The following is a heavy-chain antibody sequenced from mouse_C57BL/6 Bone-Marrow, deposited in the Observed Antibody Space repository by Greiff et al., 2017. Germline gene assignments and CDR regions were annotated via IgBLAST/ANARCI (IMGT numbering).Heavy chain of an antibody. J-gene: IGHJ2*01. Sequence: DVKLVESGGDLVKPGGSLKLSCAASGFTFSSYGMSWVRQTPDKWLEWVAIISSGGSYTYYQDSVKGRFTISRDNAKNTLYLQMSSRKSEDTALYYCASNYYGSSYDYWGQGTTLPVSS. CDR2: ISSGGSYT. D-gene: IGHD1-1*01. CDR1: GFTFSSYG. V-gene: IGHV5-6*02. CDR3: ASNYYGSSYDY.